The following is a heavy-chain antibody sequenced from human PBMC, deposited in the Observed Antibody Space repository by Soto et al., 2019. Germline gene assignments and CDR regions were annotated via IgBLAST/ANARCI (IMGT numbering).Heavy chain of an antibody. V-gene: IGHV4-61*01. D-gene: IGHD3-10*01. Sequence: QVQLQESGPGLVKPSETLSLTCTVSGGSVSSGSYYWSWIRQPPGKGLEWIGYIYYSGSTNYNPSRKSRVTISVDTSKNQFSLKLSSVTAADTAVYYCAGSGSYYKRYYFDYWGQGTLVTVSS. CDR3: AGSGSYYKRYYFDY. CDR1: GGSVSSGSYY. CDR2: IYYSGST. J-gene: IGHJ4*02.